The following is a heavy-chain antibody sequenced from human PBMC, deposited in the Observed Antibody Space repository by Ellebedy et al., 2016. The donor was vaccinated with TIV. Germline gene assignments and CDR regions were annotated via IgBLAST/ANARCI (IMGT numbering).Heavy chain of an antibody. D-gene: IGHD3-10*01. V-gene: IGHV1-46*01. J-gene: IGHJ6*02. Sequence: ASVKVSCKASGYTFTGYYMHWVRQAPGQGLEWMGWINPSGGSTSYAQKFQGRVTMTRDTSTSTVYMELSSLRSEDTAVYYCARANYYGSGSYYARPDYYYGMDVWGQGTTVTVSS. CDR1: GYTFTGYY. CDR3: ARANYYGSGSYYARPDYYYGMDV. CDR2: INPSGGST.